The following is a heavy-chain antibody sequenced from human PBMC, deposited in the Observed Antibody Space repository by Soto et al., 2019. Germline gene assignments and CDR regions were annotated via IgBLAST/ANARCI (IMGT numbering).Heavy chain of an antibody. Sequence: QVQLVESGGGVVQPGRSLRLSCAASGFTFSSYGMHWVRQAPGKGLEWVAVISYDGSNKYYADSVKGRLTISRDNSKHTLYLQVNSLRGEDKAVYYCAKDNGSGCDWLRVGDASDIWGQGTMVTVSS. V-gene: IGHV3-30*18. CDR2: ISYDGSNK. D-gene: IGHD5-12*01. CDR1: GFTFSSYG. CDR3: AKDNGSGCDWLRVGDASDI. J-gene: IGHJ3*02.